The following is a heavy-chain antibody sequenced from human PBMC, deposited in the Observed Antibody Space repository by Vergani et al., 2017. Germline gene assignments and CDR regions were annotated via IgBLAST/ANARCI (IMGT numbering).Heavy chain of an antibody. CDR1: GFTFSSYA. J-gene: IGHJ6*03. D-gene: IGHD5-18*01. CDR3: VKYGIDGYHYDYYYMDV. Sequence: VQLVESGGGVVQPGRSLRLSCAASGFTFSSYAMSWVRQAPGKGLEWVSAISGSGGSTYYADSVKGRFTISSDNSKNTLYLQMNSLRAEDTAVYYFVKYGIDGYHYDYYYMDVWGKGTTVTVSS. V-gene: IGHV3-23*04. CDR2: ISGSGGST.